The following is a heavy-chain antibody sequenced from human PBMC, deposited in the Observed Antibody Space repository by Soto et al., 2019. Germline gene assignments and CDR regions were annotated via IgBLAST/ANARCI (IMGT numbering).Heavy chain of an antibody. D-gene: IGHD6-13*01. CDR1: GGTFSSYA. Sequence: SVKVSCKASGGTFSSYAISWVRQAPGQGLEWMGGIIPIFGTANYAQKFQGRVTITADESTSTAYMELSSLRSEDTAVYYALYQYSSSYITSSYGMDVWGQGTTVTVSS. J-gene: IGHJ6*02. V-gene: IGHV1-69*13. CDR3: LYQYSSSYITSSYGMDV. CDR2: IIPIFGTA.